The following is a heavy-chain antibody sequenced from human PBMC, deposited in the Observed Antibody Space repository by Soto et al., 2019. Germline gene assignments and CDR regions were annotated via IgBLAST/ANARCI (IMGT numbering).Heavy chain of an antibody. J-gene: IGHJ6*01. CDR1: GGSISSGGYS. Sequence: SETLSLTCAVSGGSISSGGYSCGWIRQPPGKGLEWIGFIYQSGTTVYNPSLKSRVTMSIDTSKNQFSLQLNAVAAADAASYFCARVRLRSYSLRNWGKGSMGTVSS. CDR2: IYQSGTT. CDR3: ARVRLRSYSLRN. V-gene: IGHV4-30-2*01. D-gene: IGHD3-22*01.